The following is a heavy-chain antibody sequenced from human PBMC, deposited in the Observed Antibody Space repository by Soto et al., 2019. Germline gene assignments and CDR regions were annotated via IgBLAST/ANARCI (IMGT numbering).Heavy chain of an antibody. CDR2: INAGNGNT. CDR1: GYTFTSYA. V-gene: IGHV1-3*01. CDR3: ARDFSLEVSSGYSDYYYYGMDV. Sequence: QVQLVQSGAEVKKPGASVKVSCKSSGYTFTSYAVHWVRQAPGQRLEWMAWINAGNGNTKYSQKCQGRVTMTRDTSASTAYLELSSLRSEDTAVYFCARDFSLEVSSGYSDYYYYGMDVWGQGTTVTVSS. J-gene: IGHJ6*02. D-gene: IGHD3-22*01.